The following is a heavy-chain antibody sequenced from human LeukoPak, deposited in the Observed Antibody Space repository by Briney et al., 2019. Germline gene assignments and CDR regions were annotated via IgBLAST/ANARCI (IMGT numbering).Heavy chain of an antibody. V-gene: IGHV1-18*01. CDR1: GSTFTSYG. D-gene: IGHD5-18*01. Sequence: ASVKVSCKASGSTFTSYGISWVRQAPGQGLEWMGWIRAYNGNTNYAQKLQGRVTMTTDTSTSTAYMELSSLRSEDTAVYYCARGRSNVDTAMVYWGQGTLVTVSS. CDR3: ARGRSNVDTAMVY. J-gene: IGHJ4*02. CDR2: IRAYNGNT.